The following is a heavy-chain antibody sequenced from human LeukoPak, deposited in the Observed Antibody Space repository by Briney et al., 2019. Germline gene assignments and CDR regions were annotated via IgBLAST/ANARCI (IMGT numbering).Heavy chain of an antibody. CDR2: ISGSGGST. D-gene: IGHD1-7*01. J-gene: IGHJ3*02. Sequence: GGSLRLSCAASGFTFSSYGMSWVRQAPGKGLEWVSAISGSGGSTYYADSVKGRFTISRDNSKNTLYLQMNSLRAEDTAVYYCARDPGTTQTLHDAFDIWGQGTMVTVSS. CDR3: ARDPGTTQTLHDAFDI. CDR1: GFTFSSYG. V-gene: IGHV3-23*01.